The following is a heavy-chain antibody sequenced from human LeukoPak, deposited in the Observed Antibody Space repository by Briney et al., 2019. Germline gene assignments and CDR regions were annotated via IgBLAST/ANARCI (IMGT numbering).Heavy chain of an antibody. V-gene: IGHV4-34*01. Sequence: PSETLSLTCAVYGGSFSGYYWSWIRQPPGKGLEWIGEINHSGSTNHNPSLKSRVTISVDTSKNQFSLKLSSVTAADTAVYYCAGSDLGYCSGGSCYSPWFDPWGQGTLVTVSS. CDR2: INHSGST. CDR1: GGSFSGYY. J-gene: IGHJ5*02. CDR3: AGSDLGYCSGGSCYSPWFDP. D-gene: IGHD2-15*01.